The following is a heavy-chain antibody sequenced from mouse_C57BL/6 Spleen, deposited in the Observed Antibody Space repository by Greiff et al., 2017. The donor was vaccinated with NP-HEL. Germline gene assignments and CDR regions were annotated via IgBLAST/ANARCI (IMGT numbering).Heavy chain of an antibody. J-gene: IGHJ2*01. Sequence: QVQLKQPGAELVKPGASVKLSCKASGYTFTSYWMHWVKQRPGQGLEWIGMIHPNSGSTNYNEKFKSKATLTVDQSSSTAYMQLSSLTSEDSAVYYCARAGTCHFDYWGQGTTLTVSS. CDR1: GYTFTSYW. CDR2: IHPNSGST. V-gene: IGHV1-64*01. D-gene: IGHD4-1*01. CDR3: ARAGTCHFDY.